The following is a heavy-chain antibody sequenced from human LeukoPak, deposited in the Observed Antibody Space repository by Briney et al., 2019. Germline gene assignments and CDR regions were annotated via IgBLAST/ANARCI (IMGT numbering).Heavy chain of an antibody. J-gene: IGHJ6*02. D-gene: IGHD6-19*01. CDR2: IGTSSTTI. CDR1: GFTVSSNY. V-gene: IGHV3-48*01. Sequence: GGSLRLSCAASGFTVSSNYMSWVRQAPGKGLEWVSNIGTSSTTIYYADSVKGRFTISRDNSKNTLYPQMNSLRAEDTAVYYCARDRLYSSGWFYYGMDVWGQGTTVTVSS. CDR3: ARDRLYSSGWFYYGMDV.